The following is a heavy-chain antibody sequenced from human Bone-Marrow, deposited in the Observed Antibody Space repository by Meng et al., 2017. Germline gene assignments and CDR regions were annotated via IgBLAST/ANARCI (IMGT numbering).Heavy chain of an antibody. CDR1: GYNFPDYY. V-gene: IGHV1-2*06. D-gene: IGHD6-25*01. CDR3: ARDEGTSAAGNLFGDY. J-gene: IGHJ4*02. CDR2: INPKSGDT. Sequence: ASVKVSCKPSGYNFPDYYIHWVRRAPGQGLEWMGRINPKSGDTHYAQKFQARVTMTGDTSISTAYMELSGLRSDDSAMYYCARDEGTSAAGNLFGDYWGQGTLVTVSS.